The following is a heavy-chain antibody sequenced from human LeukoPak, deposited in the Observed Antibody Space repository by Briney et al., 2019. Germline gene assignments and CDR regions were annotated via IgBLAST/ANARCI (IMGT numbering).Heavy chain of an antibody. D-gene: IGHD3-22*01. CDR3: ARQYSYDSSGYYPWDY. CDR2: IYSDGNT. CDR1: GFTVNSYY. Sequence: PGGSLRLSCAASGFTVNSYYMSWVRQAPGKGLEWVSLIYSDGNTYYADSVKGRFTVSRDNSKNTLYLQMNSLRAEDTAMYYCARQYSYDSSGYYPWDYWGQGTLVTVSS. J-gene: IGHJ4*02. V-gene: IGHV3-66*04.